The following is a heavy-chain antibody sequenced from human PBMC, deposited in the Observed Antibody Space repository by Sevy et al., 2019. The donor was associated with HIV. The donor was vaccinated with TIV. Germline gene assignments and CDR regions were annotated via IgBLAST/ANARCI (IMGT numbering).Heavy chain of an antibody. D-gene: IGHD3-22*01. CDR1: GYTLTKLS. V-gene: IGHV1-24*01. Sequence: ASVKVSCKVSGYTLTKLSMHWVRQAPGKGLEWMGGFDPEDRETIYAQKFQDRITMTEDTSTDTAYMELNSLRSEDTAVYYCASGREYYYGNSGYFDYWGQGTLVTVSS. CDR3: ASGREYYYGNSGYFDY. CDR2: FDPEDRET. J-gene: IGHJ4*02.